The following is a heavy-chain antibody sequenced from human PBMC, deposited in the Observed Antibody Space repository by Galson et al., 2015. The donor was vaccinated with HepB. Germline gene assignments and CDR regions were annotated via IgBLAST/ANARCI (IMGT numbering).Heavy chain of an antibody. CDR2: IYSGGST. Sequence: RLSCAASGFTVSSNYMSWVRQAPGKGLEWVSVIYSGGSTYYADSVKGRFTISRDNSKNTLYLQMNSLRAEDTAVYYCASSAPYYYDSSGGIFDYWGQGTLVTVSS. D-gene: IGHD3-22*01. V-gene: IGHV3-53*01. CDR3: ASSAPYYYDSSGGIFDY. J-gene: IGHJ4*02. CDR1: GFTVSSNY.